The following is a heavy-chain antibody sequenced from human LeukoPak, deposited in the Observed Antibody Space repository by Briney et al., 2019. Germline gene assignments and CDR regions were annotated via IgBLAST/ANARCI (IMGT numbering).Heavy chain of an antibody. Sequence: SVKVSCKASGGTFSSYAISWVRQAPGQGLEWMGGIIPIFGTANYAQKFQGRVTITTDESTSTAYMELSSLRSEDMAVYYCARGDNDRYSSSSWGQGTLVTVSS. CDR3: ARGDNDRYSSSS. D-gene: IGHD6-6*01. J-gene: IGHJ5*02. CDR2: IIPIFGTA. V-gene: IGHV1-69*05. CDR1: GGTFSSYA.